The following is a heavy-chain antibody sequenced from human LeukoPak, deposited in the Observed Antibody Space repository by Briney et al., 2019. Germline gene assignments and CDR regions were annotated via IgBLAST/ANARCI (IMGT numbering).Heavy chain of an antibody. D-gene: IGHD2-15*01. J-gene: IGHJ5*02. CDR3: ARRSGGSWGFDP. V-gene: IGHV4-59*01. CDR1: GGSISSYY. Sequence: TSETLSLTCTVSGGSISSYYWSWIRQPPGKGLEWIGYIFYSGSTNYNPSLKSRVTISVDTSKNQFSLKLTSVTAADTAVYYCARRSGGSWGFDPWGQGTLVTVSS. CDR2: IFYSGST.